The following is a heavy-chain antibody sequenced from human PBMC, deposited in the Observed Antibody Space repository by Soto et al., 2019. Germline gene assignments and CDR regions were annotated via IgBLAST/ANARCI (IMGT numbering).Heavy chain of an antibody. Sequence: QVQLVESGGGVVQPGRSLRLSCAASGFTFSSYGMHWVRQAPGKGLEWVAVISYDGSNKYYGDSVKGRFTISRDNSKKTAYLQMNSLRGEDTAVYYCARDGGDGYKLAFDYWGQGTLVTVSS. CDR1: GFTFSSYG. D-gene: IGHD3-16*01. CDR3: ARDGGDGYKLAFDY. CDR2: ISYDGSNK. V-gene: IGHV3-30-3*01. J-gene: IGHJ4*02.